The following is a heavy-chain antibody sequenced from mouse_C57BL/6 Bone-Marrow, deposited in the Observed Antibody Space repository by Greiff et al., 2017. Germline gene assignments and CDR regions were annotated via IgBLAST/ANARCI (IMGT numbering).Heavy chain of an antibody. CDR2: IYPGDGDT. J-gene: IGHJ3*01. CDR3: ARAPYYSNYASWFAY. D-gene: IGHD2-5*01. CDR1: GYAFSSSW. V-gene: IGHV1-82*01. Sequence: VQLQQSGPELVKPGASVKISCKASGYAFSSSWMNWVKQRPGKGLEWIGRIYPGDGDTNYNGKFKGKATRTADKSSSTAYMQLSSLTSEDSAVYFCARAPYYSNYASWFAYWGQGTLVTVSA.